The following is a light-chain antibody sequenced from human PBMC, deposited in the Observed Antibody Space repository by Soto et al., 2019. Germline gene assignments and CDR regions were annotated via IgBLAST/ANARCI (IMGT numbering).Light chain of an antibody. Sequence: EIVLTQSPGTLSLSPGERATLSCRASQSLNSGYLVWYQQKPGRAPRLLIYGASNRATGIPDRFSGSESGTDYTLTISRLEPEDFAVYYCQQYDTSPPGYIFGQGTKLEI. CDR1: QSLNSGY. J-gene: IGKJ2*01. V-gene: IGKV3-20*01. CDR3: QQYDTSPPGYI. CDR2: GAS.